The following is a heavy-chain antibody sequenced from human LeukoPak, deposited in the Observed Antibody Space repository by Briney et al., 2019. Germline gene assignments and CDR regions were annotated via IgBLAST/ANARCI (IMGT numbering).Heavy chain of an antibody. V-gene: IGHV4-59*01. Sequence: SETLSLSCTVPGGSISSYYWSWIRQPPGKGLEWIGYIYYSGSTNYNPSLKSRVTISVDTSKNQFSLKLSSVTAADTAVYYCATYSSGSRWFDPWGQGTLVTVSS. CDR2: IYYSGST. J-gene: IGHJ5*02. D-gene: IGHD6-19*01. CDR3: ATYSSGSRWFDP. CDR1: GGSISSYY.